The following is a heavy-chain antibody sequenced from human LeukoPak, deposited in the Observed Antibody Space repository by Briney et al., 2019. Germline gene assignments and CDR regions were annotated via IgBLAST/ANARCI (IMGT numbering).Heavy chain of an antibody. CDR2: INHSGST. J-gene: IGHJ5*02. Sequence: PSETLSLTCAVYGGSFSGYYWSWIRQPPGKGLEWIGEINHSGSTNYNPSLKSRATISVDTSKNQFSLKLSSVTAADTAVYYCARGLPKRLVRPNWFDPWGQGTLVTVSS. CDR3: ARGLPKRLVRPNWFDP. V-gene: IGHV4-34*01. CDR1: GGSFSGYY. D-gene: IGHD6-13*01.